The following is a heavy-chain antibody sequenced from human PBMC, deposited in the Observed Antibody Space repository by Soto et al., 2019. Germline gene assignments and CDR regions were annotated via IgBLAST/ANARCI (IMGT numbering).Heavy chain of an antibody. V-gene: IGHV1-58*01. CDR1: GFTFTSSA. D-gene: IGHD3-10*01. Sequence: QMQLVQSGPEVKKPGTSVKVSCKASGFTFTSSAVQWVRQARGQRLEWMGWIVVGSGNTNYAQKFQERVTITRDMSTSTAYMELSSLRSEDTAVYYCAADRSGGWFDPWGQGTLVTVSS. CDR2: IVVGSGNT. CDR3: AADRSGGWFDP. J-gene: IGHJ5*02.